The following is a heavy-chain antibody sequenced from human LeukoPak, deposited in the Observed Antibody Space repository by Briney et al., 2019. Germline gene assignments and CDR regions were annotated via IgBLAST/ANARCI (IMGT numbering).Heavy chain of an antibody. CDR2: INPNSGGT. CDR3: ARTMIVARDYMDV. V-gene: IGHV1-2*02. CDR1: GYTFTGYY. D-gene: IGHD3-22*01. J-gene: IGHJ6*03. Sequence: ASVKVSCKASGYTFTGYYMHWVRQAPGQGLEWMGWINPNSGGTNYAQKFQGRVTMTRDTSISTAYMELSRLRSGDTAVYYCARTMIVARDYMDVWGKGTTVTISS.